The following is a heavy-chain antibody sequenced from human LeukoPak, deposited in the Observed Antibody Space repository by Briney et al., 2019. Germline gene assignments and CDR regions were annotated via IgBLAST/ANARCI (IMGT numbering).Heavy chain of an antibody. CDR3: AREWLARGGYY. CDR2: INHSGST. D-gene: IGHD3-22*01. Sequence: PSETLFLTCAVYGGSFSGYYWSWIRQPPGKGLEWIGEINHSGSTNYNPSLKSRVTISVDTSKNQFSLKLSSVTAADTAVYYCAREWLARGGYYWGQGTLVTVSS. V-gene: IGHV4-34*01. J-gene: IGHJ4*02. CDR1: GGSFSGYY.